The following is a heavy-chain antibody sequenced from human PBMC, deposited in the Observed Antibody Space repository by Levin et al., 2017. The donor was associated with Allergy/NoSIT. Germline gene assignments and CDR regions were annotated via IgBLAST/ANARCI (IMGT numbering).Heavy chain of an antibody. Sequence: GGSLRLSCAASGFTFSSYSMNWVRQAPGKGLEWVSSISSSSSYIYYADSVKGRFTISRDNAKNSLYLQMNSLRAEDTAVYYCAREGDCSSTSCYSTYYYYGMDVWGQGTTVTVSS. V-gene: IGHV3-21*01. D-gene: IGHD2-2*01. CDR3: AREGDCSSTSCYSTYYYYGMDV. CDR1: GFTFSSYS. J-gene: IGHJ6*02. CDR2: ISSSSSYI.